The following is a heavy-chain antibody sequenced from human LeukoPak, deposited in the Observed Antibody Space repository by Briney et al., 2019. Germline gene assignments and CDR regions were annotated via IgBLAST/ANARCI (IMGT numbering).Heavy chain of an antibody. V-gene: IGHV3-53*01. CDR3: ARGEDYGDYFDY. Sequence: QPGGSLRLSCAVSGFTVSSNYMNWVRQAPGKGLEWVSVVYSGGSTYYADSVRGRFTISRDNSKNTLYLQMNSLRAEDTAVYYCARGEDYGDYFDYWGQGTLVTVSS. D-gene: IGHD4-17*01. CDR1: GFTVSSNY. J-gene: IGHJ4*02. CDR2: VYSGGST.